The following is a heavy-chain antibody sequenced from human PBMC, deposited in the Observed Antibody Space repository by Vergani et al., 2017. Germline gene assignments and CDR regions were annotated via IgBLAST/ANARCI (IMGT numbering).Heavy chain of an antibody. CDR3: TTVVNYDFWSGYHAAGY. V-gene: IGHV3-15*01. Sequence: EVQLVESGGGLVKPGGSLRLSCAASGFTFSNAWMSWVRQAPGKGLEWVGRIKSKTDGGTTDYAAPVKGRFTISRDDSKNTLYLQMNSLKTEETAVYYCTTVVNYDFWSGYHAAGYWGQGTLVTVSS. CDR2: IKSKTDGGTT. CDR1: GFTFSNAW. J-gene: IGHJ4*02. D-gene: IGHD3-3*01.